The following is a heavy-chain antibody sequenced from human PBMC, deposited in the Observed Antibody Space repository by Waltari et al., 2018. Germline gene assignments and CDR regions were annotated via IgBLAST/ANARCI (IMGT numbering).Heavy chain of an antibody. Sequence: EVQLVESGGGLVQPGGSLSLSCAASGFPFSSYWMSWVRQAPGKGLEWVANIKQDGSEKYYVDSVKGRFTISRDNAKNSLYLQMNSLRAEDTAVYYCARGRLYSGPWGQGTLVTVSS. J-gene: IGHJ5*02. CDR1: GFPFSSYW. CDR2: IKQDGSEK. V-gene: IGHV3-7*01. CDR3: ARGRLYSGP. D-gene: IGHD4-4*01.